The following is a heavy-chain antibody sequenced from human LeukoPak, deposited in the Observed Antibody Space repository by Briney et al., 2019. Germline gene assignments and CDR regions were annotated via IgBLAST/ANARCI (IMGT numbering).Heavy chain of an antibody. D-gene: IGHD6-13*01. J-gene: IGHJ4*02. CDR1: GFTFSSYE. CDR2: ISSRGSTI. CDR3: ARLGQQLVEGAFDS. Sequence: PGGSLRLSCAASGFTFSSYEMNWVRQAPGKGLEWVSYISSRGSTIYYADSVKGRFTISRDNAKNSLYLQMNSLRAEDTAVYYCARLGQQLVEGAFDSWGQGTLVTVSS. V-gene: IGHV3-48*03.